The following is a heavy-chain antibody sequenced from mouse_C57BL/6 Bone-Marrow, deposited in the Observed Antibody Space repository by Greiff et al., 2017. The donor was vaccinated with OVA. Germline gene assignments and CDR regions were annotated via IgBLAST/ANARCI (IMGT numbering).Heavy chain of an antibody. CDR2: IPPNSGST. J-gene: IGHJ3*01. Sequence: QVQLQQPGAELVKPGASVKLSCKASGYTFTSYWMHWVKQRPGQGLEWIGMIPPNSGSTNYNEKFKSKATLTVDKSSSTAYMQLSSLTSEDSAVYYCARETTVVAAWFAYWGQGTLVTVSA. CDR3: ARETTVVAAWFAY. CDR1: GYTFTSYW. D-gene: IGHD1-1*01. V-gene: IGHV1-64*01.